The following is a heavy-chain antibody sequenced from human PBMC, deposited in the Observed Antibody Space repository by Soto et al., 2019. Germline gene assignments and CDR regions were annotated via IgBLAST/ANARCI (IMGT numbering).Heavy chain of an antibody. CDR1: GFTFSSYG. Sequence: PGGSLRLSCAASGFTFSSYGMHWVRQAPGKGLEWVAVISYDGSNKYYADSVKGRFTISRDNSKNTLYLQMNSLRAEDTAVYYCAKIAIDGGTTDYWGQGTLVTVSS. CDR3: AKIAIDGGTTDY. CDR2: ISYDGSNK. D-gene: IGHD1-1*01. J-gene: IGHJ4*02. V-gene: IGHV3-30*18.